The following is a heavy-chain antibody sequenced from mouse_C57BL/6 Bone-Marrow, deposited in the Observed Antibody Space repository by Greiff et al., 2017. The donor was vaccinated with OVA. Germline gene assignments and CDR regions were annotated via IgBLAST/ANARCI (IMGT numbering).Heavy chain of an antibody. CDR2: ISYDGSN. Sequence: EVKLMESGPGLVKPSQSLSLTCSVTGYSITSGYYWNWIRQFPGNKLEWMGYISYDGSNNYNPSLKNRISITRDTSKNQFFLKLNSVTTEDTATYYCARAPLYYYGSSHWYFDVWGTGTTVTVSS. CDR3: ARAPLYYYGSSHWYFDV. D-gene: IGHD1-1*01. V-gene: IGHV3-6*01. J-gene: IGHJ1*03. CDR1: GYSITSGYY.